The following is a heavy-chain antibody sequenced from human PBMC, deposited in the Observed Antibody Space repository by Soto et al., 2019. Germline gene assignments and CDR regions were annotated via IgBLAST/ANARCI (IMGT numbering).Heavy chain of an antibody. CDR2: IRPNGGST. D-gene: IGHD6-13*01. Sequence: ASVKVSCKASGYTFTAYYLHWVRQAPGQEFEWMGWIRPNGGSTDFARQFQGRFTMTWDTSISTAYMEMSSLRSDDTAVYYCARGSVASAAKPSGMEVWGQGTTVTVSS. CDR3: ARGSVASAAKPSGMEV. CDR1: GYTFTAYY. V-gene: IGHV1-2*02. J-gene: IGHJ6*02.